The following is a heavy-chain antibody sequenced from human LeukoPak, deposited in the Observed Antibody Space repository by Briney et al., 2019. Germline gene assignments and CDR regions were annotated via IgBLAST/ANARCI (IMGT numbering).Heavy chain of an antibody. CDR3: ARADYGDLFDY. D-gene: IGHD4-17*01. Sequence: PGGSLRLSCAASGFTFSSYSMNWVRQAPGKGLEWVSYISSSSSTIYYADSVKGRFTISRDNAKNSLYLQMNSLRAEDTAVYYCARADYGDLFDYWGQGTLVTVSS. J-gene: IGHJ4*02. CDR1: GFTFSSYS. V-gene: IGHV3-48*04. CDR2: ISSSSSTI.